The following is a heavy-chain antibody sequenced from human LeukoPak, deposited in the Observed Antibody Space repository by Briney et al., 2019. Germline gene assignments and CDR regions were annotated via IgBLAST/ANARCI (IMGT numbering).Heavy chain of an antibody. D-gene: IGHD2-15*01. J-gene: IGHJ4*02. CDR1: GFTFSGSG. Sequence: GGSLRLSCAASGFTFSGSGMSWVRQAPGKGLEWISSSGDSDGSTYYADSLKGRFTISRDNSKNTLYLQMNNLRAEDTAVYYCAKGGCRGTCNPLAHWGQGALVTVSP. V-gene: IGHV3-23*01. CDR2: SGDSDGST. CDR3: AKGGCRGTCNPLAH.